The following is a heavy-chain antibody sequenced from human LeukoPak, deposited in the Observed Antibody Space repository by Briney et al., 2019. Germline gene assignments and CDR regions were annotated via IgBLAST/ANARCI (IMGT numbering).Heavy chain of an antibody. CDR1: GSTFTGYY. CDR2: INPNSGGT. D-gene: IGHD5/OR15-5a*01. CDR3: ARERVGQCLRSPGAFDI. Sequence: ASVTVSCTASGSTFTGYYLHWVRQAPGQGLEWMGWINPNSGGTNYAQKFQGRVTRTRDTAISTAYMELSRLRSDDTAVYYCARERVGQCLRSPGAFDIWGQGTMVTVSS. V-gene: IGHV1-2*02. J-gene: IGHJ3*02.